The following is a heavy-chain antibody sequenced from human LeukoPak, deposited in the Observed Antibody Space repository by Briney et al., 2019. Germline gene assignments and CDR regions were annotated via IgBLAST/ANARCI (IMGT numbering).Heavy chain of an antibody. V-gene: IGHV1-18*01. CDR2: ISAYNGNT. CDR1: GYTFTSYG. CDR3: ARVITTVRGVSSSASYYYYGMDV. Sequence: GASVKVSCKASGYTFTSYGISWVRQAPGQGLEWMGWISAYNGNTNYAQKLQGRVTMTTDTSTSTAYMELRSLRSDDTAVYYCARVITTVRGVSSSASYYYYGMDVWGQGTTVTVSS. J-gene: IGHJ6*02. D-gene: IGHD3-10*01.